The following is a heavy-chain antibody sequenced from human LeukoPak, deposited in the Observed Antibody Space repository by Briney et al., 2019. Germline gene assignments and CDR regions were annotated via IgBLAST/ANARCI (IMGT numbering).Heavy chain of an antibody. Sequence: ASVKVSCKASRYTFTSYGISWVRQAPGQGLEWMGWISAYNGNTNYAQKLQGRDTMTTDTSTSTAYMELRSLRSDDTAVYYCARVAYSSGSWGTSNRYYYYYMDVWGKGTTVTVSS. CDR3: ARVAYSSGSWGTSNRYYYYYMDV. CDR1: RYTFTSYG. V-gene: IGHV1-18*01. J-gene: IGHJ6*03. CDR2: ISAYNGNT. D-gene: IGHD6-19*01.